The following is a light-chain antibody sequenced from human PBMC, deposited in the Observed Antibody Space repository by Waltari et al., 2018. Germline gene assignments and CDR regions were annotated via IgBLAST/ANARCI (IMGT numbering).Light chain of an antibody. Sequence: QSVLTQPPSVSGAPGQTVTISCTGRGSNIGAGYDVHWYQKRPGEAPKLLIDGVNTRPLGVPDRFSGSQSGTSASLAIRGLQAEDEADYYCQSYDPSVSVVFGGGTKLTVV. J-gene: IGLJ2*01. V-gene: IGLV1-40*01. CDR3: QSYDPSVSVV. CDR2: GVN. CDR1: GSNIGAGYD.